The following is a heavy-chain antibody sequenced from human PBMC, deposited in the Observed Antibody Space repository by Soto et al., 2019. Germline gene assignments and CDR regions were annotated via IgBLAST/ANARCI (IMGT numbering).Heavy chain of an antibody. Sequence: ASVKVSCTASGYTFTSYAMHWVRQAPGQRLEWMGWINAGNGNTKYSQKFKSRVTISKDSSMNHLSLQLTSVTAADTAIYYCTTGGDAWKTGLWGQGTLVTVSS. J-gene: IGHJ4*02. CDR2: INAGNGNT. CDR1: GYTFTSYA. V-gene: IGHV1-3*01. CDR3: TTGGDAWKTGL. D-gene: IGHD2-21*01.